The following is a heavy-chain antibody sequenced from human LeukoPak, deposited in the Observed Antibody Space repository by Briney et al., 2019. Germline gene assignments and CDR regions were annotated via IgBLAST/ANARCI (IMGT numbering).Heavy chain of an antibody. CDR3: ARGRYFDWLLLGYYYYGMDV. J-gene: IGHJ6*02. CDR1: GFTFSSYA. Sequence: PGGSLRLSCAASGFTFSSYAMHWVRQAPGKGLEWLAVISYDGSNKYYADSVKGRFTISRDDSKNTLYLQMNSLRAEDTAVYYCARGRYFDWLLLGYYYYGMDVWGQGTTVTVSS. D-gene: IGHD3-9*01. V-gene: IGHV3-30-3*01. CDR2: ISYDGSNK.